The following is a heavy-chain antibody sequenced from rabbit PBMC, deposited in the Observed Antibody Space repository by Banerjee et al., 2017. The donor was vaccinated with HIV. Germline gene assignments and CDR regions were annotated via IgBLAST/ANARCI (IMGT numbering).Heavy chain of an antibody. CDR3: ASDSGNIYYNL. Sequence: QEQLEESGGDLVKPEGSLTITCTASGFSFSNKYVMCWVRQAPGKGLEWIACIYAGSSGSTYYASWAKGRFTISKTSSTTVTLQMTSLTVADTATYFCASDSGNIYYNLWGPGTLVTVS. CDR1: GFSFSNKYV. D-gene: IGHD7-1*01. CDR2: IYAGSSGST. V-gene: IGHV1S45*01. J-gene: IGHJ4*01.